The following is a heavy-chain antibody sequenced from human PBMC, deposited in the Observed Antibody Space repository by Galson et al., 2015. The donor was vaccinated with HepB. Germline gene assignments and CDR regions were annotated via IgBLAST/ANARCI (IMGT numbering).Heavy chain of an antibody. CDR1: GFTFSSYA. V-gene: IGHV3-30-3*01. D-gene: IGHD5-18*01. CDR2: ISYDGSNK. J-gene: IGHJ4*02. CDR3: ASDNTAMAYFDY. Sequence: SLRLSCAASGFTFSSYAMHWVRQAPGKGLEWVAVISYDGSNKYYADSVKGRFTISRDNSKNTLYLQMNSLRAEDTAVYYCASDNTAMAYFDYWGQGTLVTVSS.